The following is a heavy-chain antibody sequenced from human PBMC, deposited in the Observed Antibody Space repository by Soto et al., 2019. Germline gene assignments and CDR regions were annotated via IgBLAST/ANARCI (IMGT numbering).Heavy chain of an antibody. J-gene: IGHJ5*02. CDR3: ARVRAPADITMPFDP. V-gene: IGHV1-69*13. CDR2: ITPIFGTA. D-gene: IGHD3-10*01. Sequence: RASVKVSCKASGGTFSSYAISWVRQAPGQGLEWMGGITPIFGTANYAQKFQGRVTITADESTSTAYMELSSLRSEDTAVYYCARVRAPADITMPFDPWGQGTLVTVSS. CDR1: GGTFSSYA.